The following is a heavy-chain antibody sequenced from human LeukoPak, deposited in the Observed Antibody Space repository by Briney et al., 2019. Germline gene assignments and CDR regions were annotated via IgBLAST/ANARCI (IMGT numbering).Heavy chain of an antibody. V-gene: IGHV3-30*04. CDR1: GFIFSSHA. J-gene: IGHJ4*02. CDR2: MSKDGSNK. Sequence: GGSLRLSCAASGFIFSSHAMHWVRQAPGKGLEWVTSMSKDGSNKYYADSAKGRFTISRDNSKNTLYLQMNSLRAEDTAVYYCAGPCLIGSTVDYWGQGTLVTVSS. D-gene: IGHD2-2*01. CDR3: AGPCLIGSTVDY.